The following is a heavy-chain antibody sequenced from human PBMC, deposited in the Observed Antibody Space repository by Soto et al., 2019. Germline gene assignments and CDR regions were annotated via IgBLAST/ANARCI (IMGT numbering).Heavy chain of an antibody. CDR3: ARVVTAIPPDYFDY. D-gene: IGHD2-21*02. V-gene: IGHV4-30-2*01. J-gene: IGHJ4*02. CDR2: IYHSGST. Sequence: QLQLQESGSGLVKPSQTLSLTCAVSGGSISSGGYSWSWIRQPPGKGLEWIGYIYHSGSTYYNPSLKSRVTISVDRSKNQFSLKLSSVTAADTAVYYCARVVTAIPPDYFDYWGQGTLVTVSS. CDR1: GGSISSGGYS.